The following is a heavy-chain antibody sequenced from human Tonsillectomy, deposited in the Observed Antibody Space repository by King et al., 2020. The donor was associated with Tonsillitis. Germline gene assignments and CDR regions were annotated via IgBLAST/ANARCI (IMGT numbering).Heavy chain of an antibody. D-gene: IGHD1-26*01. Sequence: VQLVESGGGVVQPGRSLRLSCAASGFTFSSYAMHWVRQAPGKGLEWVAGISYDGSNKYYADSVKGRFTISRDNSKNTLYLQMNSLRAEDMAVYYCARDQRSYWLNYYYYGMDVWGQGTTVTVSS. CDR2: ISYDGSNK. J-gene: IGHJ6*02. CDR1: GFTFSSYA. CDR3: ARDQRSYWLNYYYYGMDV. V-gene: IGHV3-30-3*01.